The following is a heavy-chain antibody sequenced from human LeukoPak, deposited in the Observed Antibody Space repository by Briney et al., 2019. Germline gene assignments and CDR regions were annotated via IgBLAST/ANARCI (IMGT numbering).Heavy chain of an antibody. CDR3: AADLGYCSSTSCQPYYFDY. V-gene: IGHV1-58*02. CDR2: IVVGSGST. J-gene: IGHJ4*02. Sequence: GASVKVSCKAPGFTFTSSAMQWVRQARGQRLEWIGWIVVGSGSTNYAQKFQERVTITRDMSTSTAYMELSSLRSEDTAVYYCAADLGYCSSTSCQPYYFDYWGQGTLVTVSS. D-gene: IGHD2-2*01. CDR1: GFTFTSSA.